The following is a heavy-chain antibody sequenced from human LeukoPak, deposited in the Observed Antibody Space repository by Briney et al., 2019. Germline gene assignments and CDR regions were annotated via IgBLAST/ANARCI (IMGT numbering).Heavy chain of an antibody. D-gene: IGHD1-26*01. CDR1: GFTFDDYA. CDR3: ARDPSGRYGVY. CDR2: ISWNSGSI. V-gene: IGHV3-9*01. J-gene: IGHJ4*02. Sequence: LPGGSLRLSCAASGFTFDDYAMHWVRQAPGKGLEWVPGISWNSGSIGYADSVKGRFTIPRDNAKNSLYLQMNSLRAEDTAVYYCARDPSGRYGVYWGQGTLVTVSS.